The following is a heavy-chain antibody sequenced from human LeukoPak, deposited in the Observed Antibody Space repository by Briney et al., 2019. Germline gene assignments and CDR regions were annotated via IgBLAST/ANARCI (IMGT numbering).Heavy chain of an antibody. V-gene: IGHV3-23*01. CDR3: ARDGNGGNSGVDY. CDR1: GFSFTSYA. D-gene: IGHD4-23*01. CDR2: VSRSGGAT. Sequence: PGGSLRLSCAASGFSFTSYAMSWVRQAQGKGLEWVSAVSRSGGATYYADSVKGRFTISRDNSKNTLYLQMNSLRAEDTAVYYCARDGNGGNSGVDYWGQGTLVTVSS. J-gene: IGHJ4*02.